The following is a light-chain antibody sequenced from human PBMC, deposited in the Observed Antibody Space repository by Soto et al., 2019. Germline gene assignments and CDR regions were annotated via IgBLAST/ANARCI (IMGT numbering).Light chain of an antibody. CDR1: SGDVGGYDY. CDR2: DVS. V-gene: IGLV2-14*01. Sequence: QSALTQPASVSGSPGQSITISCTGTSGDVGGYDYVSWYQQYPGKVPKLILYDVSERPKGVSNRVSGSKSCNSAALPISGLQAEYEADYYCSSYTGTSTLLFGGGTKLT. J-gene: IGLJ3*02. CDR3: SSYTGTSTLL.